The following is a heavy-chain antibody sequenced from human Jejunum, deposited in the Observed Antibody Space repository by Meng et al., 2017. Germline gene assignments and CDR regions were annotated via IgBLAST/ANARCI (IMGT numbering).Heavy chain of an antibody. CDR1: GDSISTYY. Sequence: SETLSLTCTVSGDSISTYYWSWFRQPPGKGLEWIGYMYYSRNIDNNPSLKSRVTISLDTSKNQFSLKMRSVTAADTAVYYCASGEGSYYYRYWGQGTLVTVSS. D-gene: IGHD3-10*01. CDR2: MYYSRNI. V-gene: IGHV4-59*01. CDR3: ASGEGSYYYRY. J-gene: IGHJ4*02.